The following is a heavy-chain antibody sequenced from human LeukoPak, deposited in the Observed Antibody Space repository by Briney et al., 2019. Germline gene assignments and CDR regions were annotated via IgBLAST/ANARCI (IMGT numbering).Heavy chain of an antibody. J-gene: IGHJ4*02. CDR3: ARLMAVAGTLSFFDY. CDR1: GGSFSGYY. Sequence: SSETLSLTCAVYGGSFSGYYWSWIRQPPGKGLEWIGEINHSGSTNYNPSLKSRLTISVDTSKNQFSLKLNSVTAADTAVYYCARLMAVAGTLSFFDYWGQGILVTVSS. CDR2: INHSGST. D-gene: IGHD6-19*01. V-gene: IGHV4-34*01.